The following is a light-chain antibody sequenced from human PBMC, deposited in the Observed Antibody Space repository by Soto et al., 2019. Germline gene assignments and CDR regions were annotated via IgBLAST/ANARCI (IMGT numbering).Light chain of an antibody. Sequence: DIQMTQSPSSLSTSVGDRVTITCRASQSISSYLNWYQQKPGKAPKLLIYDAYTLESGVPSRFSGSGSGTEFTLTISSLQPDDFATYYCQQYNNYPWTFGQGTKVDIK. CDR1: QSISSY. J-gene: IGKJ1*01. CDR3: QQYNNYPWT. V-gene: IGKV1-5*01. CDR2: DAY.